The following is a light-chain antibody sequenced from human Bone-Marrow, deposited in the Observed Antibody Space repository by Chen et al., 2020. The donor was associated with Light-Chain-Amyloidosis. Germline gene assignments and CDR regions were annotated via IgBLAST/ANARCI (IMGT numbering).Light chain of an antibody. V-gene: IGLV3-25*03. Sequence: SYELTQPPSVSVSPGQTARITCSGDDLPTKYAHWYQHKPGQAPVLVIHRDTERPSGISERFSGSSSGTTATLTISGVQAEDEADYHCQSADSSGTYEVIFGGGTKLTVL. CDR2: RDT. CDR1: DLPTKY. CDR3: QSADSSGTYEVI. J-gene: IGLJ2*01.